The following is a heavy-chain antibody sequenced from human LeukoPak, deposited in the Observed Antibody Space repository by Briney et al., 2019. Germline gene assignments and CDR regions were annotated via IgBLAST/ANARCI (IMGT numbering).Heavy chain of an antibody. CDR3: ARGTRGGNYYGMDV. D-gene: IGHD3-3*01. Sequence: SETLSLTCAVYGGSFSGHYWSWIRQPPGKGLELIGEINHSGSTNYNPSLKSRVTLSVDTSKNQFSLNLNSVTAADTAVYYCARGTRGGNYYGMDVWGQGTTVTVS. CDR1: GGSFSGHY. J-gene: IGHJ6*02. CDR2: INHSGST. V-gene: IGHV4-34*01.